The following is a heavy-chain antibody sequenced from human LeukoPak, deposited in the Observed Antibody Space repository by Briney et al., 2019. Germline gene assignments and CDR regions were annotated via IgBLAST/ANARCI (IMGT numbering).Heavy chain of an antibody. Sequence: GGSLRLSCAASGFTFSSYGMHWVRQAPGKGLEGVAVIWYDGTNKYYADSVKGRFTISRDNAKNTLYLQMNSLRTEDTAVYYCACYGIAPPYWGQGTLVTVSS. D-gene: IGHD2-15*01. CDR3: ACYGIAPPY. CDR1: GFTFSSYG. J-gene: IGHJ4*02. CDR2: IWYDGTNK. V-gene: IGHV3-33*03.